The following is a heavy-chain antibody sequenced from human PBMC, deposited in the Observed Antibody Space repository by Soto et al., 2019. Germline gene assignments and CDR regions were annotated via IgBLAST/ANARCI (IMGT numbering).Heavy chain of an antibody. CDR2: IYYSGST. Sequence: SETLSLTCTASGDSISSFYWSWVRQPPGKGLEWIGYIYYSGSTSYNPSLESRVTISVDTSENQFSLKLSSVTAADTAVYYCARLRRMTAITVSHYFDYWGQGTLVTVSS. V-gene: IGHV4-59*01. CDR3: ARLRRMTAITVSHYFDY. CDR1: GDSISSFY. D-gene: IGHD4-4*01. J-gene: IGHJ4*02.